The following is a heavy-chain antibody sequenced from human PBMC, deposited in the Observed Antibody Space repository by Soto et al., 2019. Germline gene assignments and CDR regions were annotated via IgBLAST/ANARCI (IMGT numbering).Heavy chain of an antibody. CDR1: GGTFSSYA. CDR2: IIPIFGTA. V-gene: IGHV1-69*06. D-gene: IGHD6-6*01. Sequence: RASVKVSCKASGGTFSSYAISWVRQAPGQGLEWMGGIIPIFGTANYAQKFQGRVTTTADKSTSTAYMELSSLRSEDTAVYYCARAREYSSSPEPLIYGMDVWGQGTTVTVSS. CDR3: ARAREYSSSPEPLIYGMDV. J-gene: IGHJ6*02.